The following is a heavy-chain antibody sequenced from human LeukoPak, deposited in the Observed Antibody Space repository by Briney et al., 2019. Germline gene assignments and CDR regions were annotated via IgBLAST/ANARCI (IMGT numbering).Heavy chain of an antibody. V-gene: IGHV1-69*01. CDR1: GGTFSNYA. D-gene: IGHD5-12*01. CDR2: ILPIFDTG. Sequence: VASVKVSCKASGGTFSNYAISWVRQAPGQGLEWMGGILPIFDTGNYAQKFQGRVTVTADASTSTAYMELSSLRSEDTAVYYCARGLVASFDYWGQGTLVTVSS. CDR3: ARGLVASFDY. J-gene: IGHJ4*02.